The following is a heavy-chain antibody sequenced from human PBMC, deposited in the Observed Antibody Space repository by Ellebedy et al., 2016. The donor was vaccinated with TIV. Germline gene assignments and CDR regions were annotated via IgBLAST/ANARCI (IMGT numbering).Heavy chain of an antibody. CDR3: ARGYVVADFDY. CDR1: GYTFTGYY. V-gene: IGHV1-2*02. CDR2: INPNSGGT. Sequence: GASVKVSCKASGYTFTGYYVHWVRQAPGQGLEWMGWINPNSGGTNYAQKFQGRVTMTRDTSISAAYMELSRLTSADTAVYYCARGYVVADFDYWGLGTLVTVSS. J-gene: IGHJ4*02. D-gene: IGHD3-16*01.